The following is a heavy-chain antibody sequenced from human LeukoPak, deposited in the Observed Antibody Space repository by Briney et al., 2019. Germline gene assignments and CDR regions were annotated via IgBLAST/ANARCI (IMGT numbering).Heavy chain of an antibody. CDR1: GFTFDDSG. CDR2: IKWNGGST. J-gene: IGHJ6*03. D-gene: IGHD4-11*01. Sequence: PGGSLRLSCAASGFTFDDSGMSWVRQAPGKGLEWVAGIKWNGGSTGYADSVKGRFTISRDNAKNSLYLQMNSLRAEDTAVYYCAKDATAVIGTVYMDVWGKGTTVTISS. CDR3: AKDATAVIGTVYMDV. V-gene: IGHV3-20*04.